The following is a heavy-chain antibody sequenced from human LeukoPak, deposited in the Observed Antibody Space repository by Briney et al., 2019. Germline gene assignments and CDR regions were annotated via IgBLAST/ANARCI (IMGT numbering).Heavy chain of an antibody. J-gene: IGHJ6*02. V-gene: IGHV4-34*01. Sequence: SETLSLTCAVYGGSFSGYYWSWIRQPPGKGLEWIGEINHSGSTNYNPSLKSRVTISVDTSKNQFSLKLSSVTAADTAVYYCARDYGECSSSGYYYYYYGMDVWGQGTTVTVSS. CDR2: INHSGST. D-gene: IGHD6-6*01. CDR1: GGSFSGYY. CDR3: ARDYGECSSSGYYYYYYGMDV.